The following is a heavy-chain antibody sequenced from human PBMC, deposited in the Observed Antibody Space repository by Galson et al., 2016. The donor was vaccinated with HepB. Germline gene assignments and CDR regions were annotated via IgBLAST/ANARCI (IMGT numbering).Heavy chain of an antibody. Sequence: SLRLSCAASGFTFSSCAMSWVRQAPGKGLEWVSHTTDSGHGTSYADPVKGRFTMSRDNSKNTLYLQMNSLRVEDTAVYYCAKSPASGWSTDFFDFWGLGTLVTVSS. CDR1: GFTFSSCA. V-gene: IGHV3-23*01. J-gene: IGHJ4*02. CDR2: TTDSGHGT. CDR3: AKSPASGWSTDFFDF. D-gene: IGHD6-19*01.